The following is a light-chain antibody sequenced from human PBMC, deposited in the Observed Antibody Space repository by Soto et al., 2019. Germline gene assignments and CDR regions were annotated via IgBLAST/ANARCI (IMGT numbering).Light chain of an antibody. CDR3: QQYGSSLTWT. V-gene: IGKV3-20*01. J-gene: IGKJ1*01. CDR1: QSVSSSY. Sequence: EIVLTQSPGTLSLSPGERATLSCRASQSVSSSYLAWYQQRPGQSPRLLISGASSRATGIPDRFSGSGSGTNFPIPLSRLQPEDFRVYYCQQYGSSLTWTFGQGTKVEIK. CDR2: GAS.